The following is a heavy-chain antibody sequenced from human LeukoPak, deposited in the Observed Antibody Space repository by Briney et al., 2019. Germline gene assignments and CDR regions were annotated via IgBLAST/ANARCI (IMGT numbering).Heavy chain of an antibody. CDR3: ARVGHYDILTGYFLYMDV. V-gene: IGHV4-34*01. D-gene: IGHD3-9*01. CDR1: GVSFSGYY. CDR2: INQSGST. J-gene: IGHJ6*03. Sequence: SETLSLTCAVYGVSFSGYYWNWIRQPPGKGLERIGEINQSGSTNYNPSLKSRVTISFDTSKNQFSLKLSSVTAADTAVYYCARVGHYDILTGYFLYMDVWGKGTTVTVSS.